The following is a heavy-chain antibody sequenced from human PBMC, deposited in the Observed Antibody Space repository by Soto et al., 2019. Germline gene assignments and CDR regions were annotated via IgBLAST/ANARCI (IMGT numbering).Heavy chain of an antibody. D-gene: IGHD2-2*02. J-gene: IGHJ5*02. CDR1: GGSISSSNW. CDR3: ARGGDIVVVPAAIHWFDP. CDR2: IYHSGST. Sequence: PSETLSLTCAVSGGSISSSNWWSWVRQPPGKGLEWIGEIYHSGSTNYNPSLKSRVTISVGKSKNQFSLKLSSVTAADTAVYYCARGGDIVVVPAAIHWFDPWGQGTLVTVSS. V-gene: IGHV4-4*02.